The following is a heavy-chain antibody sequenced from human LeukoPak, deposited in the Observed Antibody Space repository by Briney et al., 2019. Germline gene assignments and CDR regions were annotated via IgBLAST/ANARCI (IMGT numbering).Heavy chain of an antibody. CDR1: GFTFSSYA. J-gene: IGHJ3*02. CDR2: IGGSGSRT. V-gene: IGHV3-23*01. D-gene: IGHD2-8*01. CDR3: AKDGIKRYCTNGVCPGGAFDI. Sequence: GGSLRLSCAASGFTFSSYAMSWVRQAPGKSLEWVSGIGGSGSRTYYADSVKGRFTISRDNSKNTLYLQMNSLRAEDTAVYYCAKDGIKRYCTNGVCPGGAFDIWGQGTMVTVSS.